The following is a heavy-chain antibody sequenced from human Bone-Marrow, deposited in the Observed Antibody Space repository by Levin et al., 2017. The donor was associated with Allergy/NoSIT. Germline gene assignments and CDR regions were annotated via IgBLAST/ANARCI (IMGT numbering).Heavy chain of an antibody. CDR1: GGSINSGDYY. J-gene: IGHJ4*02. CDR3: TGGEVF. CDR2: IYTDGST. V-gene: IGHV4-61*02. Sequence: SETLSLTCTVSGGSINSGDYYWSWLRQPAGKRLEWIGRIYTDGSTNYIPSLQSRGTISTDTSKNHFSLTLTSVTAADTALYYCTGGEVFWGQGILVTVSS. D-gene: IGHD5/OR15-5a*01.